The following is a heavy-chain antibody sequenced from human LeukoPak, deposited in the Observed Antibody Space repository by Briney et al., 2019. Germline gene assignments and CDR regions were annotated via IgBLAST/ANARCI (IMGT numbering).Heavy chain of an antibody. V-gene: IGHV3-30*03. CDR3: ATSRDFYDTSGYYPYYFDC. D-gene: IGHD3-22*01. Sequence: GGSLRLSCAASGFTFSIYGMHWVRQAPDKGLEWVAVMPNDRRNNYYAESVKGRFTISRDNSKNTLHLQMNSLRTEDTAVYYCATSRDFYDTSGYYPYYFDCWGQGTLVTVSS. CDR1: GFTFSIYG. CDR2: MPNDRRNN. J-gene: IGHJ4*02.